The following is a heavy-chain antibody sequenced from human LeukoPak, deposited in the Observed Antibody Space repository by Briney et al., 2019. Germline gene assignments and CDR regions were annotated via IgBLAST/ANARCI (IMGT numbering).Heavy chain of an antibody. D-gene: IGHD2-2*01. V-gene: IGHV1-69*13. CDR3: ARVVTPRYCSTPSCYWKGWFDP. CDR1: GYTFTGYD. J-gene: IGHJ5*02. Sequence: SVKVSCKASGYTFTGYDMHWVRQAPGQGLEWMGGIIPIFGTASFAQKFQGRVTITADESTGTAYMELSSLRSEDTAVYYCARVVTPRYCSTPSCYWKGWFDPWGQGTLVTVSS. CDR2: IIPIFGTA.